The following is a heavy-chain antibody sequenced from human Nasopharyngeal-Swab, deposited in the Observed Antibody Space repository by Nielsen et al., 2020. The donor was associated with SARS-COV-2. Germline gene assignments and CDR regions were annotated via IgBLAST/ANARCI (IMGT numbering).Heavy chain of an antibody. V-gene: IGHV4-34*01. Sequence: SETLSLTCAVYGGSFSGYYWSWIRQPPGKGLEWIGEINHSGSTNYNPSLKSRVTMSVDTSKNQFSLKLSSVTAADTAVYYCARGLLYSSSSPPYYYYYYMDVWGKGTTVTVSS. CDR2: INHSGST. CDR1: GGSFSGYY. J-gene: IGHJ6*03. D-gene: IGHD6-13*01. CDR3: ARGLLYSSSSPPYYYYYYMDV.